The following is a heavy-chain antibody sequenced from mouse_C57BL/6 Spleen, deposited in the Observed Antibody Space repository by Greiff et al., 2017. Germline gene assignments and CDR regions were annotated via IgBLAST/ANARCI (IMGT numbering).Heavy chain of an antibody. CDR3: ARTTAHWYFDV. Sequence: QVQLQQPGAELVKPGASVKLSCKASGYTFTSYWMQWVKQRPGQGLEWIGEIDPSDSYTNYNQKFKGKATLTVDTSTSTAYMQLSSVTSEDSAVYYCARTTAHWYFDVWGTGTTVTVSS. V-gene: IGHV1-50*01. CDR2: IDPSDSYT. D-gene: IGHD1-2*01. CDR1: GYTFTSYW. J-gene: IGHJ1*03.